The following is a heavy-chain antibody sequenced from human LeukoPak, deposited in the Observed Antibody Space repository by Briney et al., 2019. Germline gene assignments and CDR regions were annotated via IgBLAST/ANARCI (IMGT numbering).Heavy chain of an antibody. CDR2: VYTSGTT. CDR3: ARGFGHP. D-gene: IGHD3-10*01. CDR1: GGSISGYC. Sequence: PSETLSLTCTVSGGSISGYCWSWFRQPAGKGLEWIGRVYTSGTTNYNPSLKSRVTMSIDTSKNQFSLKLTSVTAADTAVYSCARGFGHPWGQGTLVTVSS. V-gene: IGHV4-4*07. J-gene: IGHJ5*02.